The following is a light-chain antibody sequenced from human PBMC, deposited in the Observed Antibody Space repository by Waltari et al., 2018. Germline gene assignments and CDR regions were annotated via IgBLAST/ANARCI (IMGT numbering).Light chain of an antibody. CDR2: RNK. V-gene: IGLV1-47*01. CDR1: SSNIGSNY. CDR3: AAWDDSLSGVV. J-gene: IGLJ2*01. Sequence: QSVLTQPPSASGTPGQRVTLSCSGGSSNIGSNYVYWYEQLPGTAPRLLISRNKQRPSGVPDRFSGSKSGTSASLAISGLRSEDEADYYCAAWDDSLSGVVFGGGTKVTVL.